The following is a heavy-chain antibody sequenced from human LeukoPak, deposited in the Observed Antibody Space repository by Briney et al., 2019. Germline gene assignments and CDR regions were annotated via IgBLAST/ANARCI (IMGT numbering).Heavy chain of an antibody. CDR2: IYYSGST. CDR1: GGSISSYY. D-gene: IGHD3-9*01. V-gene: IGHV4-59*06. CDR3: ARWSVLGILTGYSY. J-gene: IGHJ4*02. Sequence: SETLSLTCTVSGGSISSYYWSWIRQHPGKGLEWIGYIYYSGSTYYNPSLKSRVTISVDTSKNQFSLKLSSVTAADTAVYYCARWSVLGILTGYSYWGQGTLVTVSS.